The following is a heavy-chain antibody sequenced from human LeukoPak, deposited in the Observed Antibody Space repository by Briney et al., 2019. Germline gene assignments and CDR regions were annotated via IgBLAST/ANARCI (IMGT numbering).Heavy chain of an antibody. CDR2: IYTSGST. Sequence: SETLSLTCTVSGGSISSYYWSWIRQPAGKGLEWIGRIYTSGSTNYNPSLKSRVTMSVDTSKNQLSLKLSSVTAADTAVYYCARSITMVRGVIKYNWFDPWGQGTLVTVSS. D-gene: IGHD3-10*01. V-gene: IGHV4-4*07. J-gene: IGHJ5*02. CDR3: ARSITMVRGVIKYNWFDP. CDR1: GGSISSYY.